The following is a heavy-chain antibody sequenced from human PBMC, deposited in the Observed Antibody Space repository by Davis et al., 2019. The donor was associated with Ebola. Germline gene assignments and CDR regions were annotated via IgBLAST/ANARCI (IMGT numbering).Heavy chain of an antibody. CDR3: ARDKSVDWLLNPMDY. J-gene: IGHJ4*02. CDR1: GFTFSTYT. CDR2: IISSTSYI. V-gene: IGHV3-21*01. D-gene: IGHD3-9*01. Sequence: PGGSLRLSCAASGFTFSTYTMDWVRYAPGKGLEWVSSIISSTSYIYYADSVKGRFTISRDNAKNSLYLQMNSLRAEDTAVYYCARDKSVDWLLNPMDYWGQGTLVTVSS.